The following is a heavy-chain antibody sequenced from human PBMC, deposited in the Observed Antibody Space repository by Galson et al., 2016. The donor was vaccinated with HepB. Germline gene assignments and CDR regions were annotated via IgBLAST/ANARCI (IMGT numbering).Heavy chain of an antibody. CDR3: ARGPTYYQLWSGSYKDFYYGVDV. CDR2: ITGGGGTT. V-gene: IGHV3-23*01. Sequence: SLRLSCAPSGFTFNTYSMTWVRQAPGMGPMWVATITGGGGTTYYADSVKGRFTISRDNSKNILFLQMNSLAADDTAVYYWARGPTYYQLWSGSYKDFYYGVDVWGGGATVTVSS. D-gene: IGHD3-3*01. CDR1: GFTFNTYS. J-gene: IGHJ6*04.